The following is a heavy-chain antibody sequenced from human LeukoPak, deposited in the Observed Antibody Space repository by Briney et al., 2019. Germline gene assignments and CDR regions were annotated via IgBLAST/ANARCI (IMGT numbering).Heavy chain of an antibody. D-gene: IGHD3-10*01. CDR3: ARDLFRAGVYYYYYMGV. CDR2: IIPTFGTA. Sequence: ASVKDSCKASGGTFSSYAMSWVRQAPGQGLEWMGGIIPTFGTANYEQKFQGRVMITADESTSTAYMELRSLRSDDTAVYYCARDLFRAGVYYYYYMGVWGTGTTVTTSS. V-gene: IGHV1-69*13. J-gene: IGHJ6*03. CDR1: GGTFSSYA.